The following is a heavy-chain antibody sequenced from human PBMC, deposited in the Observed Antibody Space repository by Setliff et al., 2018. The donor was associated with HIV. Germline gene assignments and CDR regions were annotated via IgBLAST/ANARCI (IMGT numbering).Heavy chain of an antibody. CDR3: ATGGGIHTGAAANFDY. D-gene: IGHD2-15*01. CDR2: IIPIFGTA. CDR1: GGTFSTYA. Sequence: ASVKVSCKASGGTFSTYAITWVRQAPGQGLEWMGGIIPIFGTAYYAQDFQGRVTLTADESTSTAYMELSSLRSEDTALYYCATGGGIHTGAAANFDYWGQGTLVTVSS. V-gene: IGHV1-69*13. J-gene: IGHJ4*02.